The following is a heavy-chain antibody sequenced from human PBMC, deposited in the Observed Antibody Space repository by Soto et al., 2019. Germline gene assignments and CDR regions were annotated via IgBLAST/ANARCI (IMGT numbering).Heavy chain of an antibody. CDR1: GGSISSYY. CDR2: IYYSGST. D-gene: IGHD6-6*01. CDR3: ARDSDSGSYDY. Sequence: SETLSLTCTVSGGSISSYYWSWIRQPPGKGLEWIGYIYYSGSTNYNPSLKSRVTISVDTSKNQFSLKLSSVTAADTAVYYCARDSDSGSYDYWGQGTLVTVSS. V-gene: IGHV4-59*01. J-gene: IGHJ4*02.